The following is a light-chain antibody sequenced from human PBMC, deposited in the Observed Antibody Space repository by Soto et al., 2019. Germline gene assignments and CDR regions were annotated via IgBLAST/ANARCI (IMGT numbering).Light chain of an antibody. CDR2: EPS. CDR3: QQYNSYPWT. CDR1: QSISIY. Sequence: DIQMTQSPSTLSASVGDRVTITCRASQSISIYLAWYQQKPGKAPKLLIYEPSSLESGVPSRFSGSGSGTEFTLTISSLQPDDFATYYCQQYNSYPWTFGQGTKVEIK. V-gene: IGKV1-5*03. J-gene: IGKJ1*01.